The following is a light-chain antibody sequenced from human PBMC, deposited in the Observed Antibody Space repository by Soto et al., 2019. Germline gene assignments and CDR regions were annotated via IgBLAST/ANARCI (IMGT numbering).Light chain of an antibody. J-gene: IGLJ1*01. V-gene: IGLV2-14*01. CDR1: SSDVGSYNY. CDR2: ASS. Sequence: QSVLTQPASVSGSPGQSISISCTGTSSDVGSYNYVSWYQHHPGKAPRLIIHASSNRPPGVSHRFSGSRSGNTASLTISGLQAEDEADYYCSSYTSGTTLYVFGTGTKVTVL. CDR3: SSYTSGTTLYV.